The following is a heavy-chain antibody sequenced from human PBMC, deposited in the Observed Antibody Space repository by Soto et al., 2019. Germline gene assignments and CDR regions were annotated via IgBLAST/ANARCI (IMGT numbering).Heavy chain of an antibody. CDR2: IDPSDSYT. V-gene: IGHV5-10-1*01. D-gene: IGHD3-10*01. J-gene: IGHJ6*02. CDR1: GYSFTSDW. CDR3: ARLGRNYYGSGSYNYYYYYGMDV. Sequence: PGESLKISCKGSGYSFTSDWISWVRQMPGKGLEWMGRIDPSDSYTNYRPSFQGHVTISADKSISTAYLQWSSLKASDTAMYYCARLGRNYYGSGSYNYYYYYGMDVWGQGTTVTVSS.